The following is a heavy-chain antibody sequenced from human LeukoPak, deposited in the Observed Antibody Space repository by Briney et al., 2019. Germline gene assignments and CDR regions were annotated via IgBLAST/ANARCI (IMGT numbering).Heavy chain of an antibody. J-gene: IGHJ4*02. CDR3: AREQWLVSFDY. D-gene: IGHD6-19*01. V-gene: IGHV4-39*07. CDR2: IYYSGST. Sequence: SETLSLTCTVSGGSISSSSYYWGWIRQPPGKGLEWIGSIYYSGSTYYNPSLKSRVTISVDTSKNQFSLKRSSVTAADTAVNYCAREQWLVSFDYWGQGTLVTVSS. CDR1: GGSISSSSYY.